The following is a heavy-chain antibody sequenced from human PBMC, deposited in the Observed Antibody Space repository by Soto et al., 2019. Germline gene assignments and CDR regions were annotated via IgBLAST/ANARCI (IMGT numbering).Heavy chain of an antibody. Sequence: ASVKVSCKASGYTFTGYYMHWVRQAPGQGLEWMGWINPNSGGTNYAQKFQGWVTMTRDTSISTAYMELSRLRSDDTAVYYCARANDYGDYAPYYMDVWGKGTTVTVSS. CDR1: GYTFTGYY. V-gene: IGHV1-2*04. J-gene: IGHJ6*03. CDR3: ARANDYGDYAPYYMDV. CDR2: INPNSGGT. D-gene: IGHD4-17*01.